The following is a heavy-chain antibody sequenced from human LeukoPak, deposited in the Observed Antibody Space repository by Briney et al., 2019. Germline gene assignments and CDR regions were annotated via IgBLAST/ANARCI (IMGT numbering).Heavy chain of an antibody. Sequence: PGGSLRLSCAASGFTFSSYGMHWVRQAPGKGLEWVAFIRYDGSNKYYVDSAKGRFTISRDNSKNTLYLQMNSLRAEDTAVYYCAKDGPVFCSSTSCYVLDYWGQGTLVTVSS. J-gene: IGHJ4*02. V-gene: IGHV3-30*02. CDR1: GFTFSSYG. D-gene: IGHD2-2*01. CDR2: IRYDGSNK. CDR3: AKDGPVFCSSTSCYVLDY.